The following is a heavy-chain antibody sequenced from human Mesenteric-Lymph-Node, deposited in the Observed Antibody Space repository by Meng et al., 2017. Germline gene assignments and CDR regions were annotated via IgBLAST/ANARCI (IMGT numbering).Heavy chain of an antibody. J-gene: IGHJ4*02. CDR2: IYHSGST. CDR1: GDSIGSGDW. D-gene: IGHD3-16*01. Sequence: REAGPGPGKPSETLSLTCAVSGDSIGSGDWWSWVRQPPGKGLEWIGEIYHSGSTNYNPSLKSRVAISVDKSTNQFSLKLSSVTAADTAVYYCARFGGYFSSTTFYFDYWGQGTLVTVSS. CDR3: ARFGGYFSSTTFYFDY. V-gene: IGHV4-4*02.